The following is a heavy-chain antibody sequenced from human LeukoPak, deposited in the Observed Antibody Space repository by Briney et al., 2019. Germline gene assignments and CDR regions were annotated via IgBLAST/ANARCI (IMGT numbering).Heavy chain of an antibody. CDR2: INHSGST. V-gene: IGHV4-34*01. J-gene: IGHJ4*02. Sequence: PSETLSLTCAVYGGSFSGYYWSWIRQPPGKGLEWIGEINHSGSTNYNPSLKSRVTILVDTSKNHFSLKLSSVTAADTAVYYCARVGYLGLRYFLYDYWGQGTLVTVSS. D-gene: IGHD3-9*01. CDR3: ARVGYLGLRYFLYDY. CDR1: GGSFSGYY.